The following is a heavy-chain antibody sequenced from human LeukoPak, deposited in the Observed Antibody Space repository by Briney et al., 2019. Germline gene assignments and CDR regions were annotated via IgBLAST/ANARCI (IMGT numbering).Heavy chain of an antibody. CDR3: ARAGYCGGDCHWFDP. Sequence: GGSLRLSCAASGFTFSSYAMSWVRQAPGKGLEWVSAISGSGGSTYYADSVKGRFTISRDNAKNSLYLQMNSLSAEDTAVYYCARAGYCGGDCHWFDPWGQGTLVTVSS. J-gene: IGHJ5*02. V-gene: IGHV3-23*01. CDR1: GFTFSSYA. CDR2: ISGSGGST. D-gene: IGHD2-21*02.